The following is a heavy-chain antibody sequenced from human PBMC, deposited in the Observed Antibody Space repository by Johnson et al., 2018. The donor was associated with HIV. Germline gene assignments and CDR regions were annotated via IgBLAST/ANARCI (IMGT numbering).Heavy chain of an antibody. D-gene: IGHD1-1*01. V-gene: IGHV3-11*04. CDR1: GFSFSDYY. J-gene: IGHJ3*02. CDR3: AREGFSGTYFSAFDI. Sequence: QEQLVESGGGLVQPGGSLRLSCAASGFSFSDYYMSWIRQAPGKGLEWISYISGSSSTIYYADSVKGRFTISRDNSKNSLYLQVHSFKVEDTAVYYCAREGFSGTYFSAFDIWGRGTMVTVSS. CDR2: ISGSSSTI.